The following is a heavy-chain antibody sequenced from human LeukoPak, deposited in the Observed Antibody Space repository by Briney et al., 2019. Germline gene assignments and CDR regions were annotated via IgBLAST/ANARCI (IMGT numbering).Heavy chain of an antibody. CDR3: AKGGIYYDSSGLGAD. CDR2: ISYDGSNK. V-gene: IGHV3-30*04. Sequence: GRSLRLSCAASGFTFSTYAMHWVRQAPGKGLEWVAVISYDGSNKYYADSVKGRFTISRDNSKNTLYLQMNSLRAEDTAVYYCAKGGIYYDSSGLGADWGQGTLVTVSS. D-gene: IGHD3-22*01. CDR1: GFTFSTYA. J-gene: IGHJ4*02.